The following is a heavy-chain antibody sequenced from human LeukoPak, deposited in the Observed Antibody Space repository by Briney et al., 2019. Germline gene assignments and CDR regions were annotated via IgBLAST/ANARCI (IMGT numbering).Heavy chain of an antibody. Sequence: PSETLSLTCTVSGASISSESCHWSWIRQPAEKGLEWIGRMYTSGSTNYNPSLKSRVTMSVDMSKNQFSLKLSSVTAADTAVYYCARVLLHVDGNDVFDIWGQGTMVTVSS. CDR2: MYTSGST. V-gene: IGHV4-61*02. CDR3: ARVLLHVDGNDVFDI. D-gene: IGHD2-15*01. CDR1: GASISSESCH. J-gene: IGHJ3*02.